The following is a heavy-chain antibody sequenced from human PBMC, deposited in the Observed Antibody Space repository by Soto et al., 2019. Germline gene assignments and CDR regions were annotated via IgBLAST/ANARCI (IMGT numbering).Heavy chain of an antibody. J-gene: IGHJ5*02. D-gene: IGHD2-2*01. Sequence: ASVKVSCKASGYTFTGYYMHWVRQAPGQGLEWMGWINPNSGGTNYAQKFQGWVTMTRDTSISTAYMELSRLRSDDTAVYYCARLPAGSTSLQGFDPWGQGTLVTVSS. V-gene: IGHV1-2*04. CDR1: GYTFTGYY. CDR3: ARLPAGSTSLQGFDP. CDR2: INPNSGGT.